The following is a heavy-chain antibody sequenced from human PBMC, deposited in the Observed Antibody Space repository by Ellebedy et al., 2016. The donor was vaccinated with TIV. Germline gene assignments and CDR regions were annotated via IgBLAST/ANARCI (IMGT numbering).Heavy chain of an antibody. CDR3: AREGPMLRGVIDEDY. CDR2: IKQGGSEK. CDR1: GFTVSSNY. D-gene: IGHD3-10*01. Sequence: GGSLRLSCAASGFTVSSNYMSWVRQAPGKGLEWVATIKQGGSEKYYVDSVKGRFTISRDNAKNSLYLQMNNLRTEDTAIYYCAREGPMLRGVIDEDYWGQGTLVTVSS. J-gene: IGHJ4*02. V-gene: IGHV3-7*01.